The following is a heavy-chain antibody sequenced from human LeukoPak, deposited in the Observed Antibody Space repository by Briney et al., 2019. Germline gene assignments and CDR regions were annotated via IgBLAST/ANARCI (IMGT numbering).Heavy chain of an antibody. V-gene: IGHV1-18*01. CDR3: ARYYYDSSGYYGFDY. Sequence: ASVKVSCKAPGYTFTSYGISWVRQAPGQGLEWMGWISAYNGNTNYAQKLQGRVTMTTDTSTSTAYMELRSLRSDDTAVYYCARYYYDSSGYYGFDYWGQGTLVTVSS. J-gene: IGHJ4*02. CDR1: GYTFTSYG. CDR2: ISAYNGNT. D-gene: IGHD3-22*01.